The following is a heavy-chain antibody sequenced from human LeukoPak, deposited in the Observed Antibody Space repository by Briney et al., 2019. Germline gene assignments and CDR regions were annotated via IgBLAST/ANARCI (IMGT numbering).Heavy chain of an antibody. CDR3: ARDSAYNAFDY. Sequence: GGSLRLSCAASGFTFSSYSMNWVRQAPGKGLEWVANIKQDGSEKNYVDSVKGRFTISRDNAKNSLYLQMNSLRAEDTAMYYCARDSAYNAFDYWGQGTLVTVSS. D-gene: IGHD1-14*01. J-gene: IGHJ4*02. V-gene: IGHV3-7*05. CDR2: IKQDGSEK. CDR1: GFTFSSYS.